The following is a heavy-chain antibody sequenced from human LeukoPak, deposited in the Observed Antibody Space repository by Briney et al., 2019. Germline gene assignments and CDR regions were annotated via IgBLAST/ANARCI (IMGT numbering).Heavy chain of an antibody. J-gene: IGHJ4*02. V-gene: IGHV4-59*01. D-gene: IGHD6-13*01. Sequence: PSETLSLTRTVSGGSIGTYSWNWIRQPPGKGLEWIGYIYYSGTTNYNPSLKSRVTISVDTSRNQFSLKLSSVTAADTAVYYCARGVYIAAAQYAYWGQGTLVTVSS. CDR1: GGSIGTYS. CDR2: IYYSGTT. CDR3: ARGVYIAAAQYAY.